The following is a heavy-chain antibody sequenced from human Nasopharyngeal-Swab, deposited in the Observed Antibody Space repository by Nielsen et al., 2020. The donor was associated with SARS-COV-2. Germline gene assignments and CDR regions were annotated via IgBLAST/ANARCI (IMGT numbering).Heavy chain of an antibody. D-gene: IGHD5-12*01. CDR3: AKDRDSGDDSDDYYYYYGMDV. J-gene: IGHJ6*02. CDR1: GFTFRSYA. V-gene: IGHV3-23*01. Sequence: GGSLRLSCAASGFTFRSYAISWVRQAPGKGLEWVSVISGSDYNTYYADSVKGRFTISRDNSKNTVNLQMNSLRAEDTAIYYCAKDRDSGDDSDDYYYYYGMDVWGQGTTVTVSS. CDR2: ISGSDYNT.